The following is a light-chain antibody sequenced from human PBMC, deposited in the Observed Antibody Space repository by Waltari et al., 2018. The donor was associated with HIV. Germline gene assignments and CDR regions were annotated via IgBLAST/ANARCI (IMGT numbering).Light chain of an antibody. V-gene: IGLV2-23*02. CDR3: CSYAGSNTLGGV. J-gene: IGLJ1*01. CDR1: SSDVGNYNL. CDR2: EVS. Sequence: QSALTQPASVSGSPGQSITISCTGTSSDVGNYNLVSWYQPHPGKAPKLMIYEVSKRPSGVSKRFSGSKSGNTASLTISGLQAEDEADYYCCSYAGSNTLGGVFGTGTKVTVL.